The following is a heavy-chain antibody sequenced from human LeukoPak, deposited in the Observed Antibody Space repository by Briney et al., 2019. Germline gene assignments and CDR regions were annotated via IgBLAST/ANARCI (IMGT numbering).Heavy chain of an antibody. CDR3: ARDIWSGYYDYYYYYMDV. V-gene: IGHV4-39*07. CDR1: GGSISSSSYY. CDR2: IYTSGST. Sequence: SETLSLTCTVSGGSISSSSYYWGWIRQPPGKGLEWIGSIYTSGSTNYNPSLKSRVTMSVDTSKNQFSLKLSSVTAADTAVYYCARDIWSGYYDYYYYYMDVWGKGTTVTVSS. J-gene: IGHJ6*03. D-gene: IGHD3-3*01.